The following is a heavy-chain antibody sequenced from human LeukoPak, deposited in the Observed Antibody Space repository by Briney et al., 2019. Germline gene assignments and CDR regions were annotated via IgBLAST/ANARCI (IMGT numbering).Heavy chain of an antibody. J-gene: IGHJ6*03. CDR3: ARDPYNGAYSEGYYYYYMDV. Sequence: GGSLRLSCAASGITFSSYGMSWVRQAPGKGLEWVSSISSTGGNTYYADSVKGRFTISRDNAQNSLYLQMNSLRVEDTAIYYCARDPYNGAYSEGYYYYYMDVWGKGTTVTVSS. CDR1: GITFSSYG. D-gene: IGHD1-1*01. V-gene: IGHV3-21*01. CDR2: ISSTGGNT.